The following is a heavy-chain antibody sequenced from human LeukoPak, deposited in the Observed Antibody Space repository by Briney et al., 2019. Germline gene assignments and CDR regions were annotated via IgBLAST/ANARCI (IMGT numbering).Heavy chain of an antibody. J-gene: IGHJ4*02. Sequence: GGSLRLSCAASGFTFSSYGMHWVRQAPGKGLEWVAVISYDGSNKYYADSVKGRFTISRDNSKNTLYLQMNSLRAEDTAVYYCVRAEFDYWGQGTLATVSS. D-gene: IGHD4-17*01. CDR1: GFTFSSYG. CDR2: ISYDGSNK. CDR3: VRAEFDY. V-gene: IGHV3-30*03.